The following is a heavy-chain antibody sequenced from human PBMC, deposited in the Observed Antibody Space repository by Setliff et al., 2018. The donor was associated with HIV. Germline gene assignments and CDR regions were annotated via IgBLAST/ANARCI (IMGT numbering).Heavy chain of an antibody. CDR2: ITWDGGST. CDR1: GFTFDDYA. CDR3: AKDLDSSSWSGAFDY. V-gene: IGHV3-43D*04. Sequence: PGGSLRLSCAASGFTFDDYAMHWVRQAPGKGLEWVSLITWDGGSTYYADSVKGRFTVSRDNSKNSLYLQMNSLRAEDTALYYCAKDLDSSSWSGAFDYWGQGTLVTVSS. J-gene: IGHJ4*02. D-gene: IGHD6-13*01.